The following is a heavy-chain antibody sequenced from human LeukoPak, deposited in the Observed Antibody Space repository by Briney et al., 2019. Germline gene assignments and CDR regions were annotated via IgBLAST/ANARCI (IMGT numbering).Heavy chain of an antibody. J-gene: IGHJ4*02. CDR2: INPSGGST. V-gene: IGHV1-46*01. Sequence: GASVKVSCKASGYTFTGYYMHWVRQAPGQGLEWMGIINPSGGSTSYAQKFQGRVTMTRDTSTSTVYMELSSLRSEDTAVYYCARDSDSSGYLEYFDYWGQGTLVTVSS. CDR1: GYTFTGYY. D-gene: IGHD3-22*01. CDR3: ARDSDSSGYLEYFDY.